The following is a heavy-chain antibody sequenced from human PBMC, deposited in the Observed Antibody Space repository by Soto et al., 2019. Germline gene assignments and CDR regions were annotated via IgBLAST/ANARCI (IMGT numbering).Heavy chain of an antibody. CDR1: GGSISSSSYY. CDR3: ARQETPETDFDY. J-gene: IGHJ4*02. D-gene: IGHD1-1*01. CDR2: IYYSGST. Sequence: SETLSLTCTVSGGSISSSSYYWGWIRQPPGKGLEWIGSIYYSGSTYYNPSLKSRVTISVDTSKNQFSLKLSSVTAADTAVYYCARQETPETDFDYWGQGTLVTVSS. V-gene: IGHV4-39*01.